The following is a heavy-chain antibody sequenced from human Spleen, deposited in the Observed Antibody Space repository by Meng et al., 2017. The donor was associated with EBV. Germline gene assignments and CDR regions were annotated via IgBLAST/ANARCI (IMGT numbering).Heavy chain of an antibody. CDR2: IIVILGTT. Sequence: QVQLVQSGADVKKPGSSVKVSCKASGGTFSNYAINWVRQAPGQGLEWMGGIIVILGTTTYAQRFQGRVTITADASTSTAYMELSSLRSEDTAVYYCATLRDGYNLNEYWGQGTLVTVSS. V-gene: IGHV1-69*01. CDR1: GGTFSNYA. CDR3: ATLRDGYNLNEY. J-gene: IGHJ4*02. D-gene: IGHD5-24*01.